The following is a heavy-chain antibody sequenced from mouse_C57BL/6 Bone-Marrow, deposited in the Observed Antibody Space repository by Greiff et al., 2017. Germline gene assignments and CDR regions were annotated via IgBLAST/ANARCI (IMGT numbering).Heavy chain of an antibody. CDR2: IYPSDSET. Sequence: QVQLQQPGAELVRPGASVKLSCKASGYTFTSYWMDWVKQRPGQGLEWIGNIYPSDSETHYNQKFKDKATLTVDKSSSTAYMQLSSLTSEDSAVYYCARSVGWYYYDSSCLAMDYWGQGASVTVSS. CDR3: ARSVGWYYYDSSCLAMDY. CDR1: GYTFTSYW. D-gene: IGHD1-1*01. V-gene: IGHV1-61*01. J-gene: IGHJ4*01.